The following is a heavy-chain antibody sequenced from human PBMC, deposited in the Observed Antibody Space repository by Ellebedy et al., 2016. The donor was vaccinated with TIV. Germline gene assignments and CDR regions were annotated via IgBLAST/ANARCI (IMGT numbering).Heavy chain of an antibody. Sequence: GGSLRLSCVASGFTFSNYAMTWARQAPGKGLEWVSGISESGDKTYYADSVKGRFTISRDISTNTLFLQMNSLRAEDTAVYYCARDYPTVTDHYSYAPNDRWGQGTLVTVSS. CDR1: GFTFSNYA. CDR2: ISESGDKT. D-gene: IGHD4-11*01. V-gene: IGHV3-23*01. CDR3: ARDYPTVTDHYSYAPNDR. J-gene: IGHJ5*02.